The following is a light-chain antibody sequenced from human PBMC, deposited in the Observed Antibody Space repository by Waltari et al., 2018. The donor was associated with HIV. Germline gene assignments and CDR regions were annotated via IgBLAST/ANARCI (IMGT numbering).Light chain of an antibody. V-gene: IGLV2-14*01. CDR1: SSAFDLHHL. J-gene: IGLJ2*01. CDR2: GVN. Sequence: ALTQPASVSGSPGQSVTISCTGTSSAFDLHHLLRWYQQHPGRAPQLIIFGVNYRPSGISSRFSASKSGDTASLTISGLQSGDEADYYCTTYTATDSLLIGSGTKLTVL. CDR3: TTYTATDSLL.